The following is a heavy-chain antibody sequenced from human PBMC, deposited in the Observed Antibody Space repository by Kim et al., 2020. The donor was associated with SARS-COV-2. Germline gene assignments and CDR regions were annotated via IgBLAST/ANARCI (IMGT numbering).Heavy chain of an antibody. Sequence: SETLSLTCAVYGGSFSGYYWSWIRQPPGKGLEWIGEINHSGSTNYNPSLKSRVTISVDTSKNQFSLKLSSVTAADTAVYYCARTPTYYYGSGSYNFKATPYFDYWGQGTLVTVSS. CDR2: INHSGST. J-gene: IGHJ4*02. CDR1: GGSFSGYY. V-gene: IGHV4-34*01. CDR3: ARTPTYYYGSGSYNFKATPYFDY. D-gene: IGHD3-10*01.